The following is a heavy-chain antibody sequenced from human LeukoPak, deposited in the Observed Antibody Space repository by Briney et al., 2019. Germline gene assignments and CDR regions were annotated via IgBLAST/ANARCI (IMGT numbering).Heavy chain of an antibody. CDR2: LYYSGST. V-gene: IGHV4-59*01. D-gene: IGHD6-6*01. CDR1: GGSINTYY. Sequence: PSETLSLTCNVSGGSINTYYWSWIRQPPEKGLEWIGYLYYSGSTNYNPSLKSRVIVSVDTSKNQFSLKLNSVTAADTAVYYCASFTSRSSSFDYWGQGTLVTVSS. CDR3: ASFTSRSSSFDY. J-gene: IGHJ4*02.